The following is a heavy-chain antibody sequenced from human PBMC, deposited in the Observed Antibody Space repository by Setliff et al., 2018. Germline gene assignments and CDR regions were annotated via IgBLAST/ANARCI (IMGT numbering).Heavy chain of an antibody. V-gene: IGHV1-8*03. D-gene: IGHD3-3*01. J-gene: IGHJ6*03. CDR2: MNPNSGNT. CDR1: GYTFTSYD. CDR3: ARGGGQIHYDFWSGYFSDPQPNYYYYYMDV. Sequence: GASVKVSCKASGYTFTSYDINWVRQATGQGLEWMGWMNPNSGNTGYAQKFRGRVTITRNTSISTAYMELSSLRSEDTAVYYCARGGGQIHYDFWSGYFSDPQPNYYYYYMDVWGKGTTVTVSS.